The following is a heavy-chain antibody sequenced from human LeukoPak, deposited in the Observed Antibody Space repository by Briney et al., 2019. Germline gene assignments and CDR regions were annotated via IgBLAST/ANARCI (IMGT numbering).Heavy chain of an antibody. J-gene: IGHJ4*02. CDR3: ARAVRYYDSSGYHDF. V-gene: IGHV3-33*01. CDR1: GFTFSSYG. Sequence: GGSLRLSCVASGFTFSSYGMHWVRQAPGKGLGWVALIWYDGSNKYYADSVKGRFTISRDNSKNTLYLQMNSLRAEDTAVYYCARAVRYYDSSGYHDFWGRGTLATVSS. CDR2: IWYDGSNK. D-gene: IGHD3-22*01.